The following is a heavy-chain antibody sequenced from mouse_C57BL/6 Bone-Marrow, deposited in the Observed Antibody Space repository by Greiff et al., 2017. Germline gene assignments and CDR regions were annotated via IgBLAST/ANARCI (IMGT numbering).Heavy chain of an antibody. V-gene: IGHV5-2*01. CDR3: ASYDGYLYYYAMDY. Sequence: EVKLMESGGGLVQPGESLKLSCESNEYEFPSHDMSWVRKTPEKRLALVAAINSDGGSTYYPDTMERRFIISRDNTKKTLYLQMSSLRSEDTALYYCASYDGYLYYYAMDYWGQGTSVTVSS. J-gene: IGHJ4*01. D-gene: IGHD2-3*01. CDR1: EYEFPSHD. CDR2: INSDGGST.